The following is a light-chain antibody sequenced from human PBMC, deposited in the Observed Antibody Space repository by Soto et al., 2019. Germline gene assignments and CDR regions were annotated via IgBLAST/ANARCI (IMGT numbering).Light chain of an antibody. CDR3: CSYATGSIYV. CDR1: SSDVGGRDW. Sequence: QSALTQPASVSGSPGESITISCTGTSSDVGGRDWVSWYQQHPGKAPKLMIYDVSHRPSGISDRFSGSKFGKTASLTISGLQADDEADYFCCSYATGSIYVFGTGTKLTVL. J-gene: IGLJ1*01. V-gene: IGLV2-14*03. CDR2: DVS.